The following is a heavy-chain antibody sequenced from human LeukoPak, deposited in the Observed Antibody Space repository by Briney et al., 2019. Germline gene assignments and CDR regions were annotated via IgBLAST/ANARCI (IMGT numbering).Heavy chain of an antibody. J-gene: IGHJ3*02. CDR3: ARRGGYCSSTSCYPDAFDI. Sequence: GESLKISCKGSGYSFTSYWIGWVRQMPGKGLEWMGIIYPGDSDTRYSPSFQGQVTISADKSISTAYLQWSSLKASDTAMYYCARRGGYCSSTSCYPDAFDIWGQGTMVTVSS. CDR1: GYSFTSYW. CDR2: IYPGDSDT. D-gene: IGHD2-2*01. V-gene: IGHV5-51*01.